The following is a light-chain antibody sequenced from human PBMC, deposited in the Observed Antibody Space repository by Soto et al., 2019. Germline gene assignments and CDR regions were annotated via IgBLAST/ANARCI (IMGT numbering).Light chain of an antibody. Sequence: QSVLAQPASVSGSPGQSITISCTGTSSDVGAYNSVSWYQQHPGKAPKLMIYEVSNRPSGVSNRFSGSKSGNTASLTISWLQAEDEADYYCSSYTSSSTVVFGGGTKVTVL. CDR1: SSDVGAYNS. CDR3: SSYTSSSTVV. CDR2: EVS. V-gene: IGLV2-14*01. J-gene: IGLJ2*01.